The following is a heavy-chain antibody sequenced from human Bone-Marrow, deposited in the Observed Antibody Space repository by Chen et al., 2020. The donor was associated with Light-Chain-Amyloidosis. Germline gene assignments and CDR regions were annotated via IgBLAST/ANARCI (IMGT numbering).Heavy chain of an antibody. J-gene: IGHJ5*02. D-gene: IGHD3-22*01. CDR1: GFTFSSYW. V-gene: IGHV3-74*01. Sequence: EVQLVESGGGLVQPGGSLRLSCAASGFTFSSYWMHLVRQAPGKGLVWVSRINSDGSSTSYADSVKGRFTISRDNAKNTLYLQMNSLRAEDTAVYYCATYIGDSSGYFWFDPWGQGTLVTVSS. CDR3: ATYIGDSSGYFWFDP. CDR2: INSDGSST.